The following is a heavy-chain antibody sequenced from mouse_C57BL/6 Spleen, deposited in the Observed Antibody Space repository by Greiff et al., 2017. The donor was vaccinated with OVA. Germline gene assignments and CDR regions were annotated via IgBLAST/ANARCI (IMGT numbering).Heavy chain of an antibody. Sequence: EVKVVESGGDLVKPGGSLKLSCAASGFTFSSYGMSWVRPTPDKRLEWVATISSGGSYTSSPDSVKGRFTISRDNAKSTLYLQMSSLKSVDTAMYYCASYLGRGFDYWGQGTTLTVAS. CDR1: GFTFSSYG. CDR3: ASYLGRGFDY. CDR2: ISSGGSYT. J-gene: IGHJ2*01. V-gene: IGHV5-6*01. D-gene: IGHD4-1*01.